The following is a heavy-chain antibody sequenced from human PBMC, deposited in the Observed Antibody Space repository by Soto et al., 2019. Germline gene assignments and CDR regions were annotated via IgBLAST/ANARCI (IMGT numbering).Heavy chain of an antibody. CDR2: IYFSGST. CDR1: GGSISSSGYY. V-gene: IGHV4-39*01. CDR3: ARYCSSTSCLNFDS. D-gene: IGHD2-2*01. J-gene: IGHJ4*02. Sequence: NPSETLSLTCSVSGGSISSSGYYRGWIRQPPGKGLEWIGSIYFSGSTYYSPSLKSRVTVSVDTSKNQFSLKLNSVTAADTAVYYCARYCSSTSCLNFDSWGRGTLVTVSS.